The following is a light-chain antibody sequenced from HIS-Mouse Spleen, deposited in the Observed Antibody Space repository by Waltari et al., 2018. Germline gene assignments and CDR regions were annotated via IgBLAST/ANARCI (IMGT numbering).Light chain of an antibody. J-gene: IGLJ2*01. V-gene: IGLV3-10*01. CDR1: ALPTKY. Sequence: SYELTQPPSVSVSPGQTARITCSGDALPTKYAYWYQQKSGQAPVLVLYEDSQRPAGIPERFSGSSSGTMATLTISGAQVEDEADYYCYSTDSSGNHRVFGGGTKLTVL. CDR2: EDS. CDR3: YSTDSSGNHRV.